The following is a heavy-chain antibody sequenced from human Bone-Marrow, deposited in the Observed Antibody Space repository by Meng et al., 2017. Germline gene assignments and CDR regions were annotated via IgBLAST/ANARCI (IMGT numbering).Heavy chain of an antibody. CDR2: ISFSGST. J-gene: IGHJ2*01. V-gene: IGHV4-30-4*01. Sequence: QTTAPTVNVSGCHSASCNQYRAWIRQTLGKVLEYIGYISFSGSTDYTPSLKCRVIISVDTSKNQFSLRLNSVPSVDTAVYYCASLYGDSSVWYLDLWCRGTLVTVSS. CDR3: ASLYGDSSVWYLDL. CDR1: GCHSASCNQY. D-gene: IGHD4-17*01.